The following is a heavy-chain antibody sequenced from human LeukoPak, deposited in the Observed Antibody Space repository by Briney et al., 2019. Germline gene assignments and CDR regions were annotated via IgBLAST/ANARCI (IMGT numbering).Heavy chain of an antibody. Sequence: GGSLRLSCAASGFTFSDYNMRWIRQAPGKGLEWVSSISRSGSTKYYADSVKGRLTISRDNAKNSLFLQMNSLRAEDTAVYYCARVLRYCSGGNCYSGGLGYMDVWGKGTTVTISS. CDR2: ISRSGSTK. CDR1: GFTFSDYN. V-gene: IGHV3-11*01. D-gene: IGHD2-15*01. CDR3: ARVLRYCSGGNCYSGGLGYMDV. J-gene: IGHJ6*03.